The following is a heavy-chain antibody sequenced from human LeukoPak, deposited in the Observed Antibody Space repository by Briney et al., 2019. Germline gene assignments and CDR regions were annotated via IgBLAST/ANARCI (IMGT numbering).Heavy chain of an antibody. CDR3: ARERNGGLYSYAD. J-gene: IGHJ4*02. CDR1: RNIFTGYF. D-gene: IGHD5-18*01. Sequence: ASVKVSCKASRNIFTGYFIHWVRQAPGQGLEWMGWINPKNGGTNPAEKLQGRVTMTRDTSLSTAFMELTGLTSDDTAVYFCARERNGGLYSYADWGQGTLVTVSS. CDR2: INPKNGGT. V-gene: IGHV1-2*02.